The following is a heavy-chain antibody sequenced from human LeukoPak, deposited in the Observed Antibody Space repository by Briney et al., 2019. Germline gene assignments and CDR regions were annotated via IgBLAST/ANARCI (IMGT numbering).Heavy chain of an antibody. V-gene: IGHV4-34*01. CDR1: GGSFSVYY. CDR3: ARRKDYYYYGSGSYSRGGYFDY. CDR2: INHSGST. J-gene: IGHJ4*02. D-gene: IGHD3-10*01. Sequence: PSETLSLTCAVYGGSFSVYYWSWIRQPPGKGLEWIGKINHSGSTNYNPSLKSRVTISVDSSKNQFSLRLSSVTAADTAVYYCARRKDYYYYGSGSYSRGGYFDYRGQGTLVTVSS.